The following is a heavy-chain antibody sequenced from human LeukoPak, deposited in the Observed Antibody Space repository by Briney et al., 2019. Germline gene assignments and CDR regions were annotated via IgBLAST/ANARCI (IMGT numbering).Heavy chain of an antibody. CDR3: ARDYEVAAGTGGIDH. CDR2: IYSGGST. D-gene: IGHD6-13*01. J-gene: IGHJ4*02. V-gene: IGHV3-53*01. CDR1: GFPFSSYW. Sequence: GGSLRLSCVASGFPFSSYWMTWVRQAPGKGLEWVSVIYSGGSTYYADSVKGRFTISRDNSKNTLYLQMNSLRAEDTAVYYCARDYEVAAGTGGIDHWGQGTLVTVSS.